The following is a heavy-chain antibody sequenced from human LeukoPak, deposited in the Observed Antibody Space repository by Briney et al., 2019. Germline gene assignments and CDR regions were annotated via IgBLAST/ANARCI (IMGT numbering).Heavy chain of an antibody. CDR1: GFTVNSNY. Sequence: GESLRLSCAASGFTVNSNYMSWVRQAPGKGLEWVSGISWNSGSIGYADSVKGRFTISRDNAKNSLYLQMNSLRAEDTALYYCVKMGRNYYDSSGYFGYFDYWGQGTLVTVSS. V-gene: IGHV3-9*01. CDR3: VKMGRNYYDSSGYFGYFDY. J-gene: IGHJ4*02. D-gene: IGHD3-22*01. CDR2: ISWNSGSI.